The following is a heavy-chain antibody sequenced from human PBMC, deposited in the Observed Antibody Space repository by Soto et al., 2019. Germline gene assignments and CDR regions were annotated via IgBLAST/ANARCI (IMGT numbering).Heavy chain of an antibody. CDR2: IYSGGRT. CDR1: GFTVSTNY. V-gene: IGHV3-66*01. CDR3: ARTYYYYYYMDV. J-gene: IGHJ6*03. Sequence: GGSLRLSCAASGFTVSTNYMTWVRQAPGKGLEWVSLIYSGGRTYYADSVKGRFTISRDNSKNTLYLQMNSLRAEDTAVYYCARTYYYYYYMDVWGKGTTVTVSS.